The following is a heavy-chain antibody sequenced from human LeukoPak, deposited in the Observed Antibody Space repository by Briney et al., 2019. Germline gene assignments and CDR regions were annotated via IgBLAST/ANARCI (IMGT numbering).Heavy chain of an antibody. CDR2: IKEDGSET. V-gene: IGHV3-7*01. CDR3: ARRTTIFPRRYDY. J-gene: IGHJ4*02. CDR1: GFNFSYSW. Sequence: PGGSLRLSCAASGFNFSYSWMSWVRQAPGKGLEWVANIKEDGSETYYADSVMGRFTISRDNAENSLFLQMTSLRGEDTAVYFCARRTTIFPRRYDYWGQGTLVTVSS. D-gene: IGHD3-3*01.